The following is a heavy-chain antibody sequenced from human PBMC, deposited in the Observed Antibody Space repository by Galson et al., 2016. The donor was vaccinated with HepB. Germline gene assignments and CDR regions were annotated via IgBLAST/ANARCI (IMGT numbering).Heavy chain of an antibody. D-gene: IGHD3-9*01. J-gene: IGHJ5*02. CDR2: IYHGGSG. V-gene: IGHV4-59*08. CDR1: GVSITSFY. CDR3: VRQTTHSSDPTGYNGRWFGP. Sequence: SETLSLTCTVSGVSITSFYWTWIRQPPGGGLDWIGYIYHGGSGNYSPSLKSRVTMSLDTSKNQFSLRLSSVTAADTAVYYCVRQTTHSSDPTGYNGRWFGPWGHGSLVTVSS.